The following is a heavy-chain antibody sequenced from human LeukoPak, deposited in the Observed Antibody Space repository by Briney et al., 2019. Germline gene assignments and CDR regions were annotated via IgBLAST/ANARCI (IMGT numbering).Heavy chain of an antibody. Sequence: SQTLSLTCAICGVSVSSNRAAWNGIRQSPSRGLEWLGRTYYRSKWYNDYAVSVKGRITINPDTSKNQFSLQLNSVTPEDTAVYYCARDLGTPLGDYWGQGTLVTVSS. J-gene: IGHJ4*02. D-gene: IGHD1-26*01. V-gene: IGHV6-1*01. CDR1: GVSVSSNRAA. CDR2: TYYRSKWYN. CDR3: ARDLGTPLGDY.